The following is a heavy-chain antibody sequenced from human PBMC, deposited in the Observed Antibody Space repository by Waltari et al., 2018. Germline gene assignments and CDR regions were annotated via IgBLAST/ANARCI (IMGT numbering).Heavy chain of an antibody. CDR1: GFTFSSYE. CDR3: ARDRAAAAAYYYYGMDV. J-gene: IGHJ6*02. CDR2: ISSSGSTI. D-gene: IGHD6-13*01. Sequence: EVQLVESGGGLVQPGGSLRLSCAASGFTFSSYEMNWVRQAPGKGLEWVSYISSSGSTIYYADSVKGRFTISRDNAKNSLYLQMNSLRAEDTAVYYCARDRAAAAAYYYYGMDVWDQGTTVTVSS. V-gene: IGHV3-48*03.